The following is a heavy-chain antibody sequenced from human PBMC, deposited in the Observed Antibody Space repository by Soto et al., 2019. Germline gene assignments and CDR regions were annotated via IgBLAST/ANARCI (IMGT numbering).Heavy chain of an antibody. CDR1: GFTFSHYG. D-gene: IGHD1-1*01. CDR3: VSDETQLARRPSYGKEV. CDR2: IWHHGGNK. Sequence: QMQLEESGGGVVQPGRSLRLSCVASGFTFSHYGMNWVRQAPGKGLEWVAVIWHHGGNKYYAYSVKGRFTISRDNARNTQYLQMDSLRGEDTGVYYGVSDETQLARRPSYGKEVWGRWTTVIVSS. J-gene: IGHJ6*02. V-gene: IGHV3-33*01.